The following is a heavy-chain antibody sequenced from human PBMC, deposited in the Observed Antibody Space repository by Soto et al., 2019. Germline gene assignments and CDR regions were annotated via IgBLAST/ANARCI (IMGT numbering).Heavy chain of an antibody. V-gene: IGHV1-2*04. Sequence: ASVKVSCKASGYTFTGYYMHWVRQAPGQGLEWMGWINPNSGGTNYAQKFQGWVTMTRDTSISTAYMELSRLRSDDTAVYYCARGRYCSSTSCYFYDYYYMDVWGKGTTVTFPS. J-gene: IGHJ6*03. CDR2: INPNSGGT. CDR1: GYTFTGYY. CDR3: ARGRYCSSTSCYFYDYYYMDV. D-gene: IGHD2-2*01.